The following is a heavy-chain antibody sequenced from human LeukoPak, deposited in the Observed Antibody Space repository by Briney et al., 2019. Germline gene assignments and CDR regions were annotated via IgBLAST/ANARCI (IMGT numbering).Heavy chain of an antibody. J-gene: IGHJ6*02. CDR1: GFTFSGYY. V-gene: IGHV3-11*03. CDR3: ARKCVNTRGEVGMDV. Sequence: GGFLRLSCAASGFTFSGYYMSWIRQAPGKGLEWVAYTRSSTDYRSYAPSVSGRCTISRDNAKNSLSLQMKSLRAEAADVDYCARKCVNTRGEVGMDVWGQGTTVTVSS. CDR2: TRSSTDYR. D-gene: IGHD3-16*01.